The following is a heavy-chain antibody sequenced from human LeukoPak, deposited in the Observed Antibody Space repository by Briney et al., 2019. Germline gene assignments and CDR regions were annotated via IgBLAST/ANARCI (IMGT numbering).Heavy chain of an antibody. J-gene: IGHJ4*02. CDR2: ISSSSSYI. V-gene: IGHV3-21*03. Sequence: GGSLRLSCAASGFTFSSYSMNWVRQAPGKGLEWVSSISSSSSYIYYADSVKGRFTISRDNAKNSLYLQMNSLKTEDTAVYYCTTEQPSTVTLDYWGQGTLVTVSS. CDR1: GFTFSSYS. CDR3: TTEQPSTVTLDY. D-gene: IGHD4-17*01.